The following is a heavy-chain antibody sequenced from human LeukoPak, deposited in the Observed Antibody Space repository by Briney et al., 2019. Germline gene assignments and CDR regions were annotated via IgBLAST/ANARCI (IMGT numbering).Heavy chain of an antibody. J-gene: IGHJ6*03. V-gene: IGHV3-66*01. D-gene: IGHD3-16*01. CDR2: IYSGGST. CDR3: ARGGYYYYYYMDV. Sequence: GGSLRLSCAASGFTVSSNYMSWVRQAPGKGLEWVSVIYSGGSTYYADSVKGRFTISRDNSKNTLYLQMNSLRAEDTAVYYCARGGYYYYYYMDVWGKGTTVTIPS. CDR1: GFTVSSNY.